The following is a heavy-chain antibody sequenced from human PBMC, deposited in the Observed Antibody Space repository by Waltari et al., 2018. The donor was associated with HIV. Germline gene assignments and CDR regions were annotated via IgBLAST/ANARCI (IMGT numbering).Heavy chain of an antibody. CDR3: ARDSRGSTWSLNWFDP. J-gene: IGHJ5*02. CDR2: ISSSGNFK. Sequence: EVQLVESGGGPAKPGESLRLSCVASGFIFHSYSMNWVRQAPGKGPEWVSSISSSGNFKHYADSVKGRFTISRDNAENSLYLQMNGLRAEDTAIYYCARDSRGSTWSLNWFDPWGQGTLVTVSS. D-gene: IGHD6-6*01. V-gene: IGHV3-21*02. CDR1: GFIFHSYS.